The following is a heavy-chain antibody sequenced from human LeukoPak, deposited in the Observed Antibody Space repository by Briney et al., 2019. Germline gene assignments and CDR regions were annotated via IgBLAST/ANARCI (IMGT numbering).Heavy chain of an antibody. V-gene: IGHV6-1*01. CDR3: VRYTGWFYFDY. CDR2: TYYRSKWYG. D-gene: IGHD6-19*01. CDR1: GDSVSTNTAA. J-gene: IGHJ4*02. Sequence: SQTLSLTCAISGDSVSTNTAAWSWIRQPPSRGLEWLGRTYYRSKWYGDYAVSVRGRITIDPDTSKNQFSLQLTSVTPEDTAVYYCVRYTGWFYFDYWGQGTLVTVSS.